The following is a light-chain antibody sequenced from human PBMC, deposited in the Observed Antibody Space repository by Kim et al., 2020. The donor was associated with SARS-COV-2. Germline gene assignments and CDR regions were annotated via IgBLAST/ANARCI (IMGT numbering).Light chain of an antibody. CDR2: DAS. CDR3: QHYGDLPIT. V-gene: IGKV1-33*01. J-gene: IGKJ5*01. Sequence: DIQMTQSPSSLSASVGDRVTIICQASQDVSIYLNWYRQKPGKAPELLIYDASNLETGVPSRFSGSGSGTDFSFSISSLQPEDSATYYWQHYGDLPITFGQGTRLEIK. CDR1: QDVSIY.